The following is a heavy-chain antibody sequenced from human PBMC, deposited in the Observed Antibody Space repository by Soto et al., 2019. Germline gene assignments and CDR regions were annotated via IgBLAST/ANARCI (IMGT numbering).Heavy chain of an antibody. CDR3: ARGEMETDTFDP. J-gene: IGHJ5*02. Sequence: SVKVSCKASGYTFTGYFIHWVRQAPGQGLEWMGWLNPNSGGTNYAQKFQGRVTMTRDKSISTVYMDLTRLRSDDTAVYFCARGEMETDTFDPWGQGNLVTVSS. V-gene: IGHV1-2*02. D-gene: IGHD3-16*01. CDR2: LNPNSGGT. CDR1: GYTFTGYF.